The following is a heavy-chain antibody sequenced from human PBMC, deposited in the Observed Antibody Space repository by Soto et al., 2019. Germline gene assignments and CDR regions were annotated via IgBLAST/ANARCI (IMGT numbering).Heavy chain of an antibody. CDR2: IYWDDDK. CDR1: GFSLSTHGVG. V-gene: IGHV2-5*02. Sequence: QITLKESGPTRVRPTQTLTLTCTFSGFSLSTHGVGVGWIRQPPGKALEWLALIYWDDDKRYTSSLKNRLTITKDTSRNQVVLTVTNMDPVDTATYYCAHRVALGGNWNGGSFDFWGPGALVTVSS. J-gene: IGHJ4*02. D-gene: IGHD1-1*01. CDR3: AHRVALGGNWNGGSFDF.